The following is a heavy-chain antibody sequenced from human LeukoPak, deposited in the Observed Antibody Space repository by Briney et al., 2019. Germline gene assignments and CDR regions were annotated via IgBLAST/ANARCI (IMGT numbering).Heavy chain of an antibody. CDR3: ARGQWELLPQRPSPAANWFDP. CDR1: GGTFSSYA. Sequence: GASVKVSCKASGGTFSSYAISWVRQAPGQGLEWMGGIIPIFGTANYAQKFQGRVTITTDESTSTAYMELSSLRSEDTAVYYCARGQWELLPQRPSPAANWFDPWGQGTLVTVPS. V-gene: IGHV1-69*05. D-gene: IGHD1-26*01. J-gene: IGHJ5*02. CDR2: IIPIFGTA.